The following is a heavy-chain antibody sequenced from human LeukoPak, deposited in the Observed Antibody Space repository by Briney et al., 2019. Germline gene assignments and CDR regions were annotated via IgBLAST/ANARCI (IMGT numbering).Heavy chain of an antibody. CDR3: ARVKGGSGWYIVDY. CDR1: GYTFTGYY. J-gene: IGHJ4*02. CDR2: INPNSGGT. D-gene: IGHD6-19*01. V-gene: IGHV1-2*02. Sequence: ASVKVSCKASGYTFTGYYMHWVRQAPGQGPERMGWINPNSGGTNYAQKFQGRVTMTRDTSISTAYMELSRLRSDDTAVYYCARVKGGSGWYIVDYWGQGTLVTVSS.